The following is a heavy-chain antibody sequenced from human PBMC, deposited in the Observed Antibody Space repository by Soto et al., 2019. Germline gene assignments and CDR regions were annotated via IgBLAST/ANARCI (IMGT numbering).Heavy chain of an antibody. J-gene: IGHJ5*02. CDR1: GFTLQNYA. Sequence: GGSLRLSCTASGFTLQNYAMAWVRQAPGKGLEWVSTLIGGHYGTAYSYSVKGRFTVSRDNSKNCLYLQMNSLGVEDTAMYFCSKGKSTGDIDWFDPWGQGSLVTVSS. V-gene: IGHV3-23*01. D-gene: IGHD3-10*01. CDR3: SKGKSTGDIDWFDP. CDR2: LIGGHYGT.